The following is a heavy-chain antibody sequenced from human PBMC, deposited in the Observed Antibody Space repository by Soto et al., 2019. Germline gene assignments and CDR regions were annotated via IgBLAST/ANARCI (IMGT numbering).Heavy chain of an antibody. Sequence: EVQLVESGGGLVQPGRSLRLSCAASGFTFDDYAMHWVRQAPGKGLEWVSGISWNSGSIGYADSVKGRFTISRDNAKNSLYLQMNSLRAEDTALYYCAKDRDFWSGYSLPGYWGQGTLVTVSS. J-gene: IGHJ4*02. D-gene: IGHD3-3*01. V-gene: IGHV3-9*01. CDR3: AKDRDFWSGYSLPGY. CDR1: GFTFDDYA. CDR2: ISWNSGSI.